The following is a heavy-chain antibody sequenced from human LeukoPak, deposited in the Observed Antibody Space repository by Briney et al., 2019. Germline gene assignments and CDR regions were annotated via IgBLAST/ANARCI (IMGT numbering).Heavy chain of an antibody. D-gene: IGHD3-9*01. CDR3: ATLRHFDRFGY. CDR1: GGSISSSSYY. V-gene: IGHV4-39*07. J-gene: IGHJ4*02. CDR2: IYYSGST. Sequence: PSETLSLTCTVSGGSISSSSYYWGWIRQPPGKGLEWIGSIYYSGSTYYNPSLKSRVTISVDTSKNQFSLKLSSVTAADTAVYYCATLRHFDRFGYWGQGTLVTVSS.